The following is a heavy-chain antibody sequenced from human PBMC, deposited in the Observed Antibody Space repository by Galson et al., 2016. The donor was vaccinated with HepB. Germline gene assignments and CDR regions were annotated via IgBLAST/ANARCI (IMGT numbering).Heavy chain of an antibody. V-gene: IGHV3-23*02. CDR3: VIMVRGISTGPFDY. CDR1: GYTFSNYG. D-gene: IGHD3-10*01. CDR2: ISALDDQI. J-gene: IGHJ4*02. Sequence: SLRLSCAGSGYTFSNYGMSWVRQAPGKGLEWLSVISALDDQIYYGDSVRGRFRVSRDNSKSRLYLQMRSLRAEDTAVYYCVIMVRGISTGPFDYWGQGTLVVVSS.